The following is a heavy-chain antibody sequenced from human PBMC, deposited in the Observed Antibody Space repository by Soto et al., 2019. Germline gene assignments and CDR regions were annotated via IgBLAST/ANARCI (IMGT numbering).Heavy chain of an antibody. V-gene: IGHV1-69*10. CDR3: ARGPAQFDP. J-gene: IGHJ5*02. CDR2: INPMLGVA. D-gene: IGHD2-2*01. CDR1: GGSFSSLV. Sequence: ASVKVSCKASGGSFSSLVISWLRQAPGQGPEWMGGINPMLGVANFAQKFQDRVIITADESTTTAYMELSSLRSEDTAVYYCARGPAQFDPWGQGTLVTVSS.